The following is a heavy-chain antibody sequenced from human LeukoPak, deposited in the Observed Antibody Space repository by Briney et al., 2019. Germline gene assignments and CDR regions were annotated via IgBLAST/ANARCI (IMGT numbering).Heavy chain of an antibody. CDR3: ARDLPDSSGWSDAFDI. D-gene: IGHD6-19*01. V-gene: IGHV3-20*04. CDR2: INWNGGST. J-gene: IGHJ3*02. Sequence: PGGSLRLSCAASGFTFDDYGMSWVRQAPGKGLEWVSGINWNGGSTGYADSVKGRFTISRDNAKNSPYLQMNSLRAEDTALYYCARDLPDSSGWSDAFDIRGQGTMVTVSS. CDR1: GFTFDDYG.